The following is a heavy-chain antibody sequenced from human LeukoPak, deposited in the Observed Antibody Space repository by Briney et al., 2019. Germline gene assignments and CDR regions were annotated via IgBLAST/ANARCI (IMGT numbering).Heavy chain of an antibody. CDR3: ARDGYTYGSFDY. D-gene: IGHD5-18*01. J-gene: IGHJ4*02. CDR1: GGSISSSSYF. Sequence: SETLSLTCSVSGGSISSSSYFWGWIRQPPGMGLGWIGSIYYSGSTYSNPSLKSRVTISVDTSKSQFSLKLSSVTAADTAVYYCARDGYTYGSFDYWGQGTLVTVSS. CDR2: IYYSGST. V-gene: IGHV4-39*01.